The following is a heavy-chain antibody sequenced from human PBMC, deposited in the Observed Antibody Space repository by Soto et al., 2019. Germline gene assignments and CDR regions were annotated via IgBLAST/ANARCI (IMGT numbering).Heavy chain of an antibody. CDR3: ARGWDGMS. V-gene: IGHV4-61*01. Sequence: QVQMQESGPGLVKPSETLSLTCTVSGASVSSGNQYWSWIRQPPGKGLEWIGYIYHSGITNYNPSLKSRVTISADRSRNQFSLKLSSVTAADMAAYYCARGWDGMSWGQGTLVTVSS. CDR1: GASVSSGNQY. CDR2: IYHSGIT. J-gene: IGHJ4*02. D-gene: IGHD6-19*01.